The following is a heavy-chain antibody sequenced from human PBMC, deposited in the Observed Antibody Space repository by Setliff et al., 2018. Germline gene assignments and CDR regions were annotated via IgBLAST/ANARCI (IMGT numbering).Heavy chain of an antibody. CDR3: TTDPSPTFGGVIGAAFDF. V-gene: IGHV3-74*01. J-gene: IGHJ3*01. CDR2: VNSDETTT. Sequence: LRLSCAASGFTLGTYWMHWVRQVPGKGLVWVSRVNSDETTTTYADSVKGRFTISRDNAKDILYLQMNSLKTEDTAVYYCTTDPSPTFGGVIGAAFDFWGQGTMVTVSS. CDR1: GFTLGTYW. D-gene: IGHD3-16*01.